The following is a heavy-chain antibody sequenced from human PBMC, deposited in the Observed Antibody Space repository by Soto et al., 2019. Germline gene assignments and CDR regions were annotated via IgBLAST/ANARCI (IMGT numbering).Heavy chain of an antibody. CDR3: AREANGPTTYYGYLDY. CDR1: GFTVSISA. Sequence: QVHLVESGGGVVQPGRSLRLSCAASGFTVSISALHWVRQAPGKGLEWVAVISYNGGNIFYADSVRVRFTISRDNLKHTVSLQMNSLRPDDTAVYYCAREANGPTTYYGYLDYWGLGTLVTVSS. V-gene: IGHV3-30-3*01. J-gene: IGHJ4*02. CDR2: ISYNGGNI. D-gene: IGHD3-22*01.